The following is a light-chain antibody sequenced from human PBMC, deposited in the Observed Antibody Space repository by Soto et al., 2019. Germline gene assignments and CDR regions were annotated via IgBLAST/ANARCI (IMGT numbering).Light chain of an antibody. CDR3: SSYADTNNLV. CDR2: EVN. V-gene: IGLV2-8*01. Sequence: QSALTQPPSASGSPGQSVTISCTGTSSDIGGYNFVSWYQQHPGKAPKLMIDEVNKRPPGVPDRFSGSKSGNTASLTVSGLQAEDEADYYCSSYADTNNLVFGGGTKLTVL. J-gene: IGLJ2*01. CDR1: SSDIGGYNF.